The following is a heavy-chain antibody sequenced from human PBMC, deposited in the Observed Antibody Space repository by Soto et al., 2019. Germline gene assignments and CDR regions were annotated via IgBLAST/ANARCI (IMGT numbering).Heavy chain of an antibody. CDR3: ARTRGYSYGYEYYFDY. V-gene: IGHV1-2*02. Sequence: GASVKVSCKASGYNFTSHYMHWVRQAPGQGLEWMGWINPNSGGTNYAQKFQGRVAMTRDTSISTAYMELSRLRSDDTAVYYCARTRGYSYGYEYYFDYWGQGTLVTVSS. D-gene: IGHD5-18*01. CDR1: GYNFTSHY. CDR2: INPNSGGT. J-gene: IGHJ4*02.